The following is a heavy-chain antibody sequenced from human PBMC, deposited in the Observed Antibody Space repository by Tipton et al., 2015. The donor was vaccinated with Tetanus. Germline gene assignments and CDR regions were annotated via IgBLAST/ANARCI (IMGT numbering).Heavy chain of an antibody. V-gene: IGHV4-30-2*01. D-gene: IGHD3-3*01. Sequence: TLSLTCTVSGGSFTSDNSYWSWIRKPPGKGLEWIGYINYSGSSYYSPSLKSRVSISVDGSNNQFSLDLNSVAAADTAVYYCARGHSDFWSSDSYSCGMDVWGQGTTVTVSS. J-gene: IGHJ6*02. CDR1: GGSFTSDNSY. CDR3: ARGHSDFWSSDSYSCGMDV. CDR2: INYSGSS.